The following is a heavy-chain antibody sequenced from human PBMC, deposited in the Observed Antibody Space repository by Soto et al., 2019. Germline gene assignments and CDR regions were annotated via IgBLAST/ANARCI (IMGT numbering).Heavy chain of an antibody. Sequence: QVQLVESGGGVVQPGRSLRLSCAASGFTFSSYGMHWVRQAPGKGLEWVAVISYDGSNKYYADSVKGRFTISRDNSKNTLYLQMNRLRAEDTAVYYCCVEMATHTPNDAFDIWGQGTMVTVSS. D-gene: IGHD5-12*01. CDR3: CVEMATHTPNDAFDI. CDR1: GFTFSSYG. V-gene: IGHV3-30*03. CDR2: ISYDGSNK. J-gene: IGHJ3*02.